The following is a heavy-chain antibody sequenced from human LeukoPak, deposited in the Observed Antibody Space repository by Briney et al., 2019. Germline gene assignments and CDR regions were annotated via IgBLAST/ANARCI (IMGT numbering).Heavy chain of an antibody. D-gene: IGHD2-8*02. Sequence: SVRVSCKASGGTFSSYAISWVRQAPGQGLEWMGGIIPIFGTANYAQKFQGRVTITTDESTSTAYMELSSLRSEDTAVYYCARCRLVVNYYYYMDVWGKGTTVTVSS. CDR3: ARCRLVVNYYYYMDV. V-gene: IGHV1-69*05. J-gene: IGHJ6*03. CDR2: IIPIFGTA. CDR1: GGTFSSYA.